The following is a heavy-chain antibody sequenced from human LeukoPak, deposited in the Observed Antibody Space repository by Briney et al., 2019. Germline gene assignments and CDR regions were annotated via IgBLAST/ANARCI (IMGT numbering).Heavy chain of an antibody. D-gene: IGHD3-10*02. CDR3: ARSLHPLFGELFPFSGMDV. V-gene: IGHV4-59*08. Sequence: SETLSLTCTVSGGSISSYYWSWIRQPPGKGLEWIGYIYYSGSTNYNPSLKSRVTISVDTSKNQFSLKLSSVTAADTAVYYCARSLHPLFGELFPFSGMDVWGQGTTVTASS. J-gene: IGHJ6*02. CDR1: GGSISSYY. CDR2: IYYSGST.